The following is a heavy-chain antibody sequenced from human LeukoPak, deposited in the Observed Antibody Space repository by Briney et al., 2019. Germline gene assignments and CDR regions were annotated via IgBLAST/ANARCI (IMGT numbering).Heavy chain of an antibody. Sequence: PGGSLRLCCVISGFTFSDYWMNWVRQAPGKGLEWVASINQNGAERSYVDSVKGRFTISRDNPRNSLYLQMNSLRAEDTAVYYCARDGTAAGLYFDLWGQGTLVTVSS. CDR1: GFTFSDYW. J-gene: IGHJ4*01. V-gene: IGHV3-7*01. CDR3: ARDGTAAGLYFDL. D-gene: IGHD6-13*01. CDR2: INQNGAER.